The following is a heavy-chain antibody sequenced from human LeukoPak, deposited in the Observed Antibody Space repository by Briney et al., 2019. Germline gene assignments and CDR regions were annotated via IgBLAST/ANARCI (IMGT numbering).Heavy chain of an antibody. Sequence: SETLSLTCTVSGGSISSSSYYWGWIRQPPGKGLEWIGSIYYSGSTYCNPSLKSRVTISVDTSKNQFSLKLSSVTAADTAVYYCARRAQTYYDFWSGYPTRGYFDYWGQGTLVTVSS. J-gene: IGHJ4*02. CDR3: ARRAQTYYDFWSGYPTRGYFDY. V-gene: IGHV4-39*01. CDR2: IYYSGST. CDR1: GGSISSSSYY. D-gene: IGHD3-3*01.